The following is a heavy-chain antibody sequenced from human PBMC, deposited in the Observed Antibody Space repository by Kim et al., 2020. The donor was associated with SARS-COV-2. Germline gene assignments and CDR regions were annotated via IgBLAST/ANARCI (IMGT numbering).Heavy chain of an antibody. Sequence: SETLSLTCTVSGGSISSYYWSWIRQPPGKGLEWIGYIYYSGSTNYNPSLKSRVTISVDTSKNQFSLKLSSVTAADTAVYYCATHNGEKRYDFWSGYRYYYGMDVWGQGTTVTVSS. CDR2: IYYSGST. CDR1: GGSISSYY. V-gene: IGHV4-59*08. J-gene: IGHJ6*02. CDR3: ATHNGEKRYDFWSGYRYYYGMDV. D-gene: IGHD3-3*01.